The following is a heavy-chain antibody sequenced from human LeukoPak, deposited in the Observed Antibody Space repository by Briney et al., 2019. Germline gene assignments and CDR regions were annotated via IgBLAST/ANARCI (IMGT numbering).Heavy chain of an antibody. CDR1: GGTFSSYA. V-gene: IGHV1-69*05. J-gene: IGHJ5*02. CDR2: IIPIFGTA. CDR3: ARVSRSGYCSGGSCRLLQLDP. Sequence: ASVKVSCKASGGTFSSYAISWVRQAPGQGLEWMGGIIPIFGTANYAQKFQGRVTITTDESTSTAYMELSSLRSEDTAVYYCARVSRSGYCSGGSCRLLQLDPWGQGTLVTVSS. D-gene: IGHD2-15*01.